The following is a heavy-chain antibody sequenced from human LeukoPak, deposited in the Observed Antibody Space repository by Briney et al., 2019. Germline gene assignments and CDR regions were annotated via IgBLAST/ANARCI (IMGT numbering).Heavy chain of an antibody. D-gene: IGHD3-22*01. V-gene: IGHV1-2*02. CDR1: GYTFTGYY. J-gene: IGHJ4*02. Sequence: ASVKVSCKASGYTFTGYYIHWVRQAPGQGLEWMVWINPNSGATNSVQKFQGRVTMTRDTSISTAYMELNGLRSDDTAVYYCARLLQYYYDTSGYYGFDYWGQGTLVTVSS. CDR2: INPNSGAT. CDR3: ARLLQYYYDTSGYYGFDY.